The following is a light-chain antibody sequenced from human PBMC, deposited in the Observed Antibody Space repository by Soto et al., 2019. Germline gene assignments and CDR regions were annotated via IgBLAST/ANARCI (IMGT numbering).Light chain of an antibody. V-gene: IGLV3-21*02. CDR3: QVWNRADDHVL. CDR2: DDR. Sequence: SYELTQPPSVAVAPGQTATITCGGNNIGSKRVHWYQQQPGQAPVVVVYDDRGRPSGIPERFSGSNSGHTATLTISRVEAGDEADYYCQVWNRADDHVLFGGGTKLTVL. CDR1: NIGSKR. J-gene: IGLJ2*01.